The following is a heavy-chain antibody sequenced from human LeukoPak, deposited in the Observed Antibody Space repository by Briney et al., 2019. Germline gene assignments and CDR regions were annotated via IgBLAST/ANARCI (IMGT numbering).Heavy chain of an antibody. Sequence: PSETLFLTCAVSGGSIRSYYWSWIRQSPGKGLEWIGYIYYTGSTNYNPSLKSRVTISLDTSKNQFSLKLSSVTAADTAVYYCARHIHCSGGTCSDYWGQGTLVTVSS. CDR2: IYYTGST. CDR3: ARHIHCSGGTCSDY. D-gene: IGHD2-15*01. V-gene: IGHV4-59*08. CDR1: GGSIRSYY. J-gene: IGHJ4*02.